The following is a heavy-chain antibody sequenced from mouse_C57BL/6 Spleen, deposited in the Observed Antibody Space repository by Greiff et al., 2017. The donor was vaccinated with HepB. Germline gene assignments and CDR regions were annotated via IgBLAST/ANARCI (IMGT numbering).Heavy chain of an antibody. CDR2: ISDGGSYT. J-gene: IGHJ3*01. CDR3: AREGYDYDVGAY. D-gene: IGHD2-4*01. CDR1: GFTFSSYA. Sequence: DVMLVESGGGLVKPGGSLKLSCAASGFTFSSYAMSWVRQTPEKRLEWVATISDGGSYTDYPDNVKGRFTISRDNAKNNLYLQMSQLKSEDTAMYYCAREGYDYDVGAYWGQGTLVTVSA. V-gene: IGHV5-4*01.